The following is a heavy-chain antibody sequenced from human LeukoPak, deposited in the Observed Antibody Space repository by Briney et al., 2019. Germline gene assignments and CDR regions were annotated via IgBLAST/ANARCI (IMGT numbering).Heavy chain of an antibody. CDR1: GFTFGDYA. V-gene: IGHV3-49*04. CDR2: IRSKAYGGTT. Sequence: TGGSLRLSCTASGFTFGDYAMSWVRQAPGKGLEWVGFIRSKAYGGTTEYAASVKGRFTISRDDSKSIAYLQMNSLKTEDTAVYYCIRTIFGVVGGGAYYYYMDVWGKGTTVTVSS. D-gene: IGHD3-3*01. CDR3: IRTIFGVVGGGAYYYYMDV. J-gene: IGHJ6*03.